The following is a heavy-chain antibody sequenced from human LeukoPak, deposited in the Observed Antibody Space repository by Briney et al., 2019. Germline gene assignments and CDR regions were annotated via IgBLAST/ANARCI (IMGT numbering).Heavy chain of an antibody. Sequence: GGSLRLSCAASGFTFSSYAMHWVRQAPGKGLEYVSAISSNGGSTYYANSVKGRFTISRDNSKNTLYLQMGSLRAEDMAVYYCARDRNYCSGGSCSLYYFDYWGQGTLVTVSS. CDR2: ISSNGGST. CDR1: GFTFSSYA. D-gene: IGHD2-15*01. CDR3: ARDRNYCSGGSCSLYYFDY. V-gene: IGHV3-64*01. J-gene: IGHJ4*02.